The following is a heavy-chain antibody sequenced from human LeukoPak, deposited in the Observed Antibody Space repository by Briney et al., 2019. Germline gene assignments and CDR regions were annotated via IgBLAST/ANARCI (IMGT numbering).Heavy chain of an antibody. CDR2: ISSSSSYI. CDR1: GFTFSSYS. V-gene: IGHV3-21*01. J-gene: IGHJ4*02. Sequence: PGGSLRLSCAASGFTFSSYSMNWVRQAPGEGLEWVSSISSSSSYIYYADSVKGRFTISRDNAKNSLYLQMNSLRAEDTAVYYCARVPGPIPNSSKDYWGQGTLVTVSS. D-gene: IGHD6-13*01. CDR3: ARVPGPIPNSSKDY.